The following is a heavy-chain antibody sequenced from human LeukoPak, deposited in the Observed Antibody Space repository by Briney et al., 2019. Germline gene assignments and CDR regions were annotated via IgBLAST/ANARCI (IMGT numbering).Heavy chain of an antibody. Sequence: ASVKVSCKASGYTFTGYYMHWVRQAPGQGLEWMGWINPNSGGTNYAQKFQGRVTMTRDTSISTAYMELSRLRSDDTAVYYCARDRASSSNYYGMDVWGQGTTVTVSS. D-gene: IGHD6-13*01. CDR2: INPNSGGT. J-gene: IGHJ6*02. CDR3: ARDRASSSNYYGMDV. CDR1: GYTFTGYY. V-gene: IGHV1-2*02.